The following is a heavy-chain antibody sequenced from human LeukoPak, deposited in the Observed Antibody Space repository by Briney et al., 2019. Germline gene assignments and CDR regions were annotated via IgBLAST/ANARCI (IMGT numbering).Heavy chain of an antibody. J-gene: IGHJ3*02. CDR2: IYSGGST. Sequence: PGGSLRLSCAASGFTVSSNYMSWVRQAPGKGLEWVSVIYSGGSTYYADSVKGRFTISRDNSKNTLCLQMNSLRAEDTAVYYCAKGNCGGDCFDAFDIWGQGTMVTVSS. CDR1: GFTVSSNY. CDR3: AKGNCGGDCFDAFDI. D-gene: IGHD2-21*02. V-gene: IGHV3-66*02.